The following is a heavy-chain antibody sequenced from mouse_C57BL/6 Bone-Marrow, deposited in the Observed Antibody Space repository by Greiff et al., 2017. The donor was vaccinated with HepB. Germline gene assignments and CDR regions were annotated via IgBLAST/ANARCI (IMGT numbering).Heavy chain of an antibody. CDR3: VRPSQGYFDV. J-gene: IGHJ1*03. CDR1: GFSFNTYA. V-gene: IGHV10-1*01. Sequence: GGGLVQPKGSLKLSCAASGFSFNTYAMNWVRQAPGKGLEWVARIRSKSNNYATYYADSVKDRFTISRDDSESMLYLQMNNLKTEDTAMYYCVRPSQGYFDVWGTGTTVTVSS. CDR2: IRSKSNNYAT.